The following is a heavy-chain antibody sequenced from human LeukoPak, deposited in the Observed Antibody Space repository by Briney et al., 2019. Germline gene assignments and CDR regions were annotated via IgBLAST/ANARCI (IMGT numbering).Heavy chain of an antibody. D-gene: IGHD3-22*01. CDR1: GGSISSYY. Sequence: PSETLSLTCTVSGGSISSYYWSWIRQPPGKGLEWIGYIYHSGSTNYNPSLKSRVTISVDTSENQFSLKLSSVTAADTAVYYCAREGVYYDSSGFDYWGQGTLVTVSS. CDR3: AREGVYYDSSGFDY. CDR2: IYHSGST. J-gene: IGHJ4*02. V-gene: IGHV4-59*01.